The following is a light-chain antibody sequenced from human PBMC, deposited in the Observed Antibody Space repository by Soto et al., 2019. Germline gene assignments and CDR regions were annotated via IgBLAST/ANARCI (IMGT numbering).Light chain of an antibody. CDR1: SSDVGGYDY. J-gene: IGLJ1*01. CDR2: EVT. V-gene: IGLV2-14*01. Sequence: QSALTQPASVSGSPGQSFTISCTGTSSDVGGYDYVSWYQHHPGKAPKFMIYEVTNRPSGVSHRFSGSKSGNTASLTISGLQAEDEADYYCSSYTTTSTYVFGTGTKVTVL. CDR3: SSYTTTSTYV.